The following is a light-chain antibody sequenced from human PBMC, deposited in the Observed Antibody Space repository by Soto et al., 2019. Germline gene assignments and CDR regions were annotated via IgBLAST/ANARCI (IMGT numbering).Light chain of an antibody. CDR3: SSYTSSRTQVV. Sequence: QSVLTQPASVSGSPGQSITISCTGTSSDVGGYNYVSWYQQHPGKAPKLMIYDVSNRPSGVSNRFSGSKSGNTASLTISGLQAEDEADYYCSSYTSSRTQVVFGGGTQLTVL. J-gene: IGLJ2*01. V-gene: IGLV2-14*01. CDR2: DVS. CDR1: SSDVGGYNY.